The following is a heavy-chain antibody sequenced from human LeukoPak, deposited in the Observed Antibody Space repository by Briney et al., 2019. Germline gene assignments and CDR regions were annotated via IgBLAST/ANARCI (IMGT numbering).Heavy chain of an antibody. Sequence: SETLSLTCTVSGGSISSYYWSWIRQPPGKGLEWIGYIYYSGSTNYNPSLKSRVTISVDTSKNQFPLKLSSVTAADTAVYYCARGLGIAAAGTYGSWGQGTLVTVSS. CDR3: ARGLGIAAAGTYGS. V-gene: IGHV4-59*01. CDR2: IYYSGST. J-gene: IGHJ5*02. D-gene: IGHD6-13*01. CDR1: GGSISSYY.